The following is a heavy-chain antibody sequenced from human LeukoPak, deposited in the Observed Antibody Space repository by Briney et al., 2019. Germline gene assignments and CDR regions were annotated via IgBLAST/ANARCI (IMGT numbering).Heavy chain of an antibody. CDR2: IYYSGST. Sequence: SETLSLTCTVSGGSVSSGSYYWSWIRQPPGKGLEWIGYIYYSGSTNYNPSLKSRVTISVDTSKNQFSLKLSSVTAADTAAYYCARQYSSSSWGRIFYGMDVWGQGTTVTVSS. J-gene: IGHJ6*02. CDR1: GGSVSSGSYY. CDR3: ARQYSSSSWGRIFYGMDV. D-gene: IGHD6-6*01. V-gene: IGHV4-61*01.